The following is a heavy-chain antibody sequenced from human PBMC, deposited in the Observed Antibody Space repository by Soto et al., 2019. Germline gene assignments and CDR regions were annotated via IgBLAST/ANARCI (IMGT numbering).Heavy chain of an antibody. Sequence: QVQLVQSGDEVKKPGASVKVSCKASGYIFVNYGTTWVRQAPGQGLEWMGWISPYTGNTHSATKVQGRLTMTTDTSTSPAYMDLGSLTSDDTAVYYCVMVDNYVTPTPQDVWGQGTTVTVSS. CDR2: ISPYTGNT. V-gene: IGHV1-18*01. J-gene: IGHJ6*02. D-gene: IGHD3-16*01. CDR1: GYIFVNYG. CDR3: VMVDNYVTPTPQDV.